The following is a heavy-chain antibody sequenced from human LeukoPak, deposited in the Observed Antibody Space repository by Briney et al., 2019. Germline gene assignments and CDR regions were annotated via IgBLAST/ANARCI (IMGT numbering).Heavy chain of an antibody. V-gene: IGHV5-51*01. D-gene: IGHD6-19*01. CDR1: GYSFTSYW. CDR2: IYPGDSDT. Sequence: PGESLKISCKGSGYSFTSYWIGWVRQMPGKGLEWMGIIYPGDSDTRYSPSFQGQVTVSADKSISTAYLQWSSLKASDTAMYCCARRGFSSGWYVDYWGQGTLVTVSS. CDR3: ARRGFSSGWYVDY. J-gene: IGHJ4*02.